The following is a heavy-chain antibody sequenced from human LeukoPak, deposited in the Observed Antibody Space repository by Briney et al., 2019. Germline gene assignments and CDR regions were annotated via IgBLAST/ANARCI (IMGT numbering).Heavy chain of an antibody. CDR2: IDPSDSYT. V-gene: IGHV5-10-1*01. Sequence: GESLRISCKGSGYSFTSYWISWVRQMPRKGVEWMGRIDPSDSYTNYGPSFQGHVTISVDMSINTAYLQWSSLKASDTAIYYCARKLSPLDYWGQGTLVTVSS. CDR1: GYSFTSYW. D-gene: IGHD5-18*01. J-gene: IGHJ4*02. CDR3: ARKLSPLDY.